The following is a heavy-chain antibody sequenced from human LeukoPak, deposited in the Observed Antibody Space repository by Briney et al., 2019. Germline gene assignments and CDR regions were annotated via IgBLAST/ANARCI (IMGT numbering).Heavy chain of an antibody. J-gene: IGHJ6*03. D-gene: IGHD3-9*01. CDR1: GFTFSSYW. CDR2: IKQDGSEK. V-gene: IGHV3-7*01. CDR3: ARAEKVEYYDILTGYHYYYYYMDV. Sequence: PGGSLRLSRAASGFTFSSYWMSWVRQAPGKGLEWVANIKQDGSEKYYVDSVKGRFTISRDNAKNSLYLQMNSLRAEDTAVYYCARAEKVEYYDILTGYHYYYYYMDVWGKGTTVTVSS.